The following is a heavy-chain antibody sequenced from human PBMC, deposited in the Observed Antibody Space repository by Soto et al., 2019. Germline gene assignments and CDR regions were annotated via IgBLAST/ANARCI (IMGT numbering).Heavy chain of an antibody. D-gene: IGHD6-19*01. J-gene: IGHJ4*02. V-gene: IGHV4-30-4*01. CDR1: GASIYNGGYF. CDR2: IHNSGSP. Sequence: SETLSLTCSVSGASIYNGGYFWSWIRQSPGKGLEWIGHIHNSGSPYNNPSLKSRVTISADTSMNQFSLALTSVTAADTAMYYCARDEHSSGWWVFDYWGQGTLVTVSS. CDR3: ARDEHSSGWWVFDY.